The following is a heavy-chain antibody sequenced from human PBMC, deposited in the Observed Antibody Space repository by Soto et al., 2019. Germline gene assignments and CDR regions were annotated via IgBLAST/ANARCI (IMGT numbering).Heavy chain of an antibody. V-gene: IGHV3-73*01. CDR2: IRGKANSYAT. Sequence: QSGGSLRLSCAASGFTFSGSAMHWVRQASGKGLEWVGRIRGKANSYATAYAASVKGRFTISRDDSKNTAYLQMNSLKTEDTAVYYCAKDIVDFWSGYPPNFDYWGQGTLVTVSS. J-gene: IGHJ4*02. CDR3: AKDIVDFWSGYPPNFDY. D-gene: IGHD3-3*01. CDR1: GFTFSGSA.